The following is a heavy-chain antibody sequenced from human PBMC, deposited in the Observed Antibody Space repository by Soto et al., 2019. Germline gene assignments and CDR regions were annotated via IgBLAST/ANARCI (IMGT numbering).Heavy chain of an antibody. CDR1: GGTFSSYT. Sequence: ASVKVSCKASGGTFSSYTISWVRQAPGQGLEWMGRIIPILGIANYAQKFQGRVTITADKSTSTAYMELSSLRSEDTAVYYCARDFVPSIAARRSYYYYYMDVWGKGTTVTVSS. J-gene: IGHJ6*03. V-gene: IGHV1-69*04. CDR2: IIPILGIA. D-gene: IGHD6-6*01. CDR3: ARDFVPSIAARRSYYYYYMDV.